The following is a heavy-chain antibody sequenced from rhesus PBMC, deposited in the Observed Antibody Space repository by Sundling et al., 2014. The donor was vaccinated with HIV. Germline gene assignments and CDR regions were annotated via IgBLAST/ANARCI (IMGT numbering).Heavy chain of an antibody. Sequence: EVQLVESGGGVIQPGGSLRLSCAASGFTFDDYAMHWVRQAPGKGLEWVSSISWSGDSTTYADSVKGRFTISRDNAKNSLYLQMNRLRTDDTALYYCARVRYNKWSTSGVWYYWGRGRSWSPSPQ. CDR1: GFTFDDYA. D-gene: IGHD1-26*01. CDR2: ISWSGDST. CDR3: ARVRYNKWSTSGVWYY. J-gene: IGHJ4*01. V-gene: IGHV3-201*01.